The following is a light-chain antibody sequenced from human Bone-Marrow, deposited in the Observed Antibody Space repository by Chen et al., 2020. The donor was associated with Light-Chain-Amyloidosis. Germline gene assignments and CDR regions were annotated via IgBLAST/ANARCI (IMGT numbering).Light chain of an antibody. V-gene: IGLV6-57*02. CDR3: QSYDVNSWV. Sequence: NFILTQPHSVSESPGMTVTISCSGSGGSVASKYMQWHKQRPGSAPTNVIYEYAKRASGVPDRFSGSIDRSSNSASLTISGLTTEDEADYYCQSYDVNSWVFGGGTRLTVL. CDR2: EYA. CDR1: GGSVASKY. J-gene: IGLJ3*02.